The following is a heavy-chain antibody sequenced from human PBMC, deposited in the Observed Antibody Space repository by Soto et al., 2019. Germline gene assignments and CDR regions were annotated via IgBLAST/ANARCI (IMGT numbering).Heavy chain of an antibody. Sequence: QAQVVQSGAEVRKPGSSVKLSCKASEGTFNSYAIAWVRQAPGQGLEWMGGIIPYYNTLNYAQKFQARVTIAADDSTNTVYMELSSRRSDDTAVYFCASGASRWYPDVVDSWAQGTLVTVSS. CDR1: EGTFNSYA. CDR3: ASGASRWYPDVVDS. J-gene: IGHJ4*02. D-gene: IGHD6-13*01. V-gene: IGHV1-69*01. CDR2: IIPYYNTL.